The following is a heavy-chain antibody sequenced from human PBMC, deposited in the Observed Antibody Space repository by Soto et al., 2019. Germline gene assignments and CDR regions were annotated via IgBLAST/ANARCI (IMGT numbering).Heavy chain of an antibody. V-gene: IGHV1-46*01. Sequence: ASAKVCCKDRGYTFTTYDISLLRHYNGQGLEWMGIISPSGGSTSYAQKFQGRVTMTRDTSTSTVYMELSSLRSEDTAVYYCARDSSYSGGFDYWGQGTLVTVSS. CDR2: ISPSGGST. J-gene: IGHJ4*02. CDR1: GYTFTTYD. D-gene: IGHD2-21*01. CDR3: ARDSSYSGGFDY.